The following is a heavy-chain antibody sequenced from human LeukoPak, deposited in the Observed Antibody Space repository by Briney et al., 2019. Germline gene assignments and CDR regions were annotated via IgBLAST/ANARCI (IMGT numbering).Heavy chain of an antibody. CDR3: ARDDTLYSSGWYY. Sequence: GGSLRLSCAASGFTFSHYYMSWVRQAPGKGLEWVANIKQDGSEQFYLDSVKGRFTISRDDAKNALYLQMHSLRVDDTAVYYCARDDTLYSSGWYYWGQGTLVTVSS. CDR2: IKQDGSEQ. V-gene: IGHV3-7*01. J-gene: IGHJ4*02. CDR1: GFTFSHYY. D-gene: IGHD6-19*01.